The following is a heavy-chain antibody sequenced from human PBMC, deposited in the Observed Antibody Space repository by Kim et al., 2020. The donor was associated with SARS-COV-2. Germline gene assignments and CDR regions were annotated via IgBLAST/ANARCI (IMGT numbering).Heavy chain of an antibody. Sequence: TKYSQKFQGRVTITRDASASTAYMELSSLKSEDTAVYYCARGGAYDSSPYWGQGTLVTVSS. CDR3: ARGGAYDSSPY. CDR2: T. V-gene: IGHV1-3*01. J-gene: IGHJ4*02. D-gene: IGHD3-22*01.